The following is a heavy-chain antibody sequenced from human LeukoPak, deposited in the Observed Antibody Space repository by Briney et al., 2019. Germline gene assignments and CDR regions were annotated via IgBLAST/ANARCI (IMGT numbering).Heavy chain of an antibody. CDR3: AKHLQSGYYFGFDY. V-gene: IGHV3-30*02. Sequence: PGGSLRLSCAASGFTFRSYGMHWVRQAPGKGLEWVAYIQNDGSNEQYADSVKGRFGISRDSSKNILYLQMNSLRAEDTAVYYCAKHLQSGYYFGFDYWGQGTLVTVSS. D-gene: IGHD3-22*01. CDR1: GFTFRSYG. CDR2: IQNDGSNE. J-gene: IGHJ4*02.